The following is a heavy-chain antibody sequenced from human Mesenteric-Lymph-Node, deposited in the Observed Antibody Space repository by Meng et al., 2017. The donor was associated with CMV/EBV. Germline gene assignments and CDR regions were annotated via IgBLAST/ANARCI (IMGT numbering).Heavy chain of an antibody. CDR3: ARASIPDTGMGLDN. CDR2: ISSSTYTT. Sequence: GGSLRLSCAASGFTFSHYSMNWVRQAPGKGLEWISYISSSTYTTYYLDSVKGRFTISRDNAKNSLYLQMNSLGAEDTAVYYCARASIPDTGMGLDNWGQGTQVTSPQ. CDR1: GFTFSHYS. D-gene: IGHD2-8*02. V-gene: IGHV3-48*04. J-gene: IGHJ4*02.